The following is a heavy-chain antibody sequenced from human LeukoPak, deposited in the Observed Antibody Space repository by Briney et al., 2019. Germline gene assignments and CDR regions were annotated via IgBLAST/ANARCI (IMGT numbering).Heavy chain of an antibody. J-gene: IGHJ3*02. CDR2: IYYSGST. Sequence: PSETLSLTCTVSGGSISSYYWSWIRQPPGKGLEWIGYIYYSGSTNYNPSLKSRVTISVDTSKNQFSLKLSSVTAADTAVYYCVRGPYYYGSGWGSDAFDIWGQGTMVTVSS. CDR1: GGSISSYY. D-gene: IGHD3-10*01. V-gene: IGHV4-59*01. CDR3: VRGPYYYGSGWGSDAFDI.